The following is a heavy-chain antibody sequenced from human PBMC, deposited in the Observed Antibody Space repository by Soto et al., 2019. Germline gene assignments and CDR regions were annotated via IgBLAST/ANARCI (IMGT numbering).Heavy chain of an antibody. CDR3: ARHGITGSYYDAFDI. D-gene: IGHD1-26*01. CDR2: IKYSGST. J-gene: IGHJ3*02. CDR1: GGSISSSHCH. V-gene: IGHV4-39*01. Sequence: PSEALSPTCNVSGGSISSSHCHWGWRLWSPWKGLEWIASIKYSGSTFYNPSLKSRVTLSLDTSKNQFALKLSSVTAAETAVYYCARHGITGSYYDAFDIWGQGTMVS.